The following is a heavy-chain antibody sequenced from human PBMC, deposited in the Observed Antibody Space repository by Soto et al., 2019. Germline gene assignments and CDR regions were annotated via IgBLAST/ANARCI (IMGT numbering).Heavy chain of an antibody. CDR3: ASAAILTGYYY. CDR1: GGSISSSDYH. V-gene: IGHV4-31*03. Sequence: SETLSLTCSVSGGSISSSDYHWNWIRQLPGKGLEWIGYIYYTGGTYSSPSLRSRVTMSIDTSKNQFSLKLGSVTAADTAVYYCASAAILTGYYYWGKGAQVTVSS. J-gene: IGHJ4*02. CDR2: IYYTGGT. D-gene: IGHD3-9*01.